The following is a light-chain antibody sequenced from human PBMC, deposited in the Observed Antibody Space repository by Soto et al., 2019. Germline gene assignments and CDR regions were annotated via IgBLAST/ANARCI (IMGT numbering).Light chain of an antibody. CDR2: DVT. J-gene: IGLJ2*01. Sequence: QSVLTQPASVSGSPGQSITISCTGTTSDIGFYSYVAWFQQRPGKAPTVLIYDVTTRPSGVSNRFSGSKSGITASLTISGLQAEDEADYYCAAWDDSLSGVVFGGGTKLTVL. V-gene: IGLV2-14*01. CDR1: TSDIGFYSY. CDR3: AAWDDSLSGVV.